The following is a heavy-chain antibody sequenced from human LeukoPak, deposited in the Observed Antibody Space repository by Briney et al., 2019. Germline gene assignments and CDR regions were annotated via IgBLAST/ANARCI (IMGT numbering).Heavy chain of an antibody. V-gene: IGHV5-51*01. D-gene: IGHD4/OR15-4a*01. Sequence: GESLKISCKGSGYSFTNYWIDWVRQMPGKGLEWMGSIYPGDSDTRYSPSFQGQVTISADKSISTAYLQWSSLKASDTAMFYCAIQKGAARHFAYWGQGTLVTVSS. CDR1: GYSFTNYW. J-gene: IGHJ4*02. CDR3: AIQKGAARHFAY. CDR2: IYPGDSDT.